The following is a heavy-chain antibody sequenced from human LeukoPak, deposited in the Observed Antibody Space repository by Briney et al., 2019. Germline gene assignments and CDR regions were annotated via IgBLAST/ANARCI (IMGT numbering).Heavy chain of an antibody. CDR2: IKQDGSEK. D-gene: IGHD2-2*01. Sequence: GGSLRLSCAASGFTFSRYWMTWVRQAPGKGLEWVSNIKQDGSEKYYVDSVKGRFTISRDNAKNSLYVQMNSLRAEDTAVYYCAREKEGYCSRTSCYLDYYYYYMDVWGKGTTVTISS. CDR1: GFTFSRYW. J-gene: IGHJ6*03. V-gene: IGHV3-7*01. CDR3: AREKEGYCSRTSCYLDYYYYYMDV.